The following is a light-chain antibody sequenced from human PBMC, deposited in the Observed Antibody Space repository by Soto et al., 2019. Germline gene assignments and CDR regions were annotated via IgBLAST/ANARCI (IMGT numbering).Light chain of an antibody. CDR1: SSDIGGYSF. CDR2: DVR. J-gene: IGLJ2*01. Sequence: QSALTQPPSVSGSPGQSVTISCSGTSSDIGGYSFVSWYQQHPGNTPKLIIYDVRNRPSGVPDRFSGSKSGNTASLTISGLQAEDEADDYCCSYAGTYSVIFGGGTKLTVL. CDR3: CSYAGTYSVI. V-gene: IGLV2-11*01.